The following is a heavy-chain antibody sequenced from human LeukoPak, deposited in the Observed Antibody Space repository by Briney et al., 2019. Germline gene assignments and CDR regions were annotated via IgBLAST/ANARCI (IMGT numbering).Heavy chain of an antibody. J-gene: IGHJ5*02. CDR1: GYTFTGYY. CDR2: INPNSGGT. D-gene: IGHD3-10*01. Sequence: GASVKVSCKASGYTFTGYYMHWVRQAPGQGLEWMGWINPNSGGTNYAQKFQGRVTMTRDTSISTAYMELSRLRSDDTAVYYCARASSVWFGFPSFDPWGQGTLVTVSS. V-gene: IGHV1-2*02. CDR3: ARASSVWFGFPSFDP.